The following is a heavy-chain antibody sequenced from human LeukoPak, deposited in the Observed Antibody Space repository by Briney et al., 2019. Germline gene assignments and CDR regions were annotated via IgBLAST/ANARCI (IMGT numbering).Heavy chain of an antibody. D-gene: IGHD2-2*01. J-gene: IGHJ3*02. Sequence: GGSLRLSCVASGFTFSTAWMSWLRQAPGKGLEWVGRIKSNSDGGTTDYAASVKGRFTISRDDSKNTVYLQMNSLRAEDTAVYYCAKFPADAFDIWGQGTMVTVSS. CDR2: IKSNSDGGTT. V-gene: IGHV3-15*01. CDR3: AKFPADAFDI. CDR1: GFTFSTAW.